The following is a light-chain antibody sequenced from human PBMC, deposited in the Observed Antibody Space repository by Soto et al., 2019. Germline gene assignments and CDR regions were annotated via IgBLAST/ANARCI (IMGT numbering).Light chain of an antibody. J-gene: IGKJ3*01. CDR2: GAS. CDR1: QSINSRY. V-gene: IGKV3-20*01. CDR3: QQFGSSPGFT. Sequence: EIVLTQSPGTLSLSPGERATLSCRASQSINSRYLAWYQQKPVQAPRLLIYGASSRATGIPDRFSGSGSGTDFTLTSSRLEPEDFAVYYCQQFGSSPGFTFGPGTKVDSK.